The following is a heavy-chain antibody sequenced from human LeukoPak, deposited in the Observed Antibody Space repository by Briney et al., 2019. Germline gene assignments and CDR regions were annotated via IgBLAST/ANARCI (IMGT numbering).Heavy chain of an antibody. CDR2: IYYSRST. CDR1: GGSISSYY. D-gene: IGHD3-16*02. J-gene: IGHJ4*02. CDR3: ARGVYYDYVWGSYRPYYFDY. V-gene: IGHV4-59*01. Sequence: PSETLSLTCTVSGGSISSYYWSWIRQPPGKGLEWIGYIYYSRSTNYNPSLKSRVTISVDTSKNQFSLKLSSVTAADTAVYYCARGVYYDYVWGSYRPYYFDYWGQGTLVTVSS.